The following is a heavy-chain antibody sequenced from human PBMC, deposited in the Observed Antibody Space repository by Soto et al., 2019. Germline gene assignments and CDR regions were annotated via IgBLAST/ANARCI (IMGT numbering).Heavy chain of an antibody. CDR3: ARYSGSGSYSYYYLALDI. J-gene: IGHJ3*02. CDR2: IYHSGST. CDR1: GGSISSGGYY. Sequence: SETLSLTCTVSGGSISSGGYYWSWIRQPPGKGLEWIGNIYHSGSTNYNPSLRSRVTISVDTSKSQFSLKLSSVTAADTAVYYCARYSGSGSYSYYYLALDIWGQGTMVTVSS. V-gene: IGHV4-61*08. D-gene: IGHD3-10*01.